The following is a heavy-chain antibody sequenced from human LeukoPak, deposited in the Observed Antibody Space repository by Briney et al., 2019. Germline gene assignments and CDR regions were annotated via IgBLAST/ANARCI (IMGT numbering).Heavy chain of an antibody. Sequence: SQILSLARAVSGDSISTTNYYWGWIRQPPGKGLEWIGIIYYSGITHYNPSLKSRVTILVDTSKNQFSLKLSSVTDADTAVYYCARVRRSLNWFDSWGQGTLVTVSS. V-gene: IGHV4-39*01. CDR2: IYYSGIT. CDR1: GDSISTTNYY. J-gene: IGHJ5*01. D-gene: IGHD3-3*01. CDR3: ARVRRSLNWFDS.